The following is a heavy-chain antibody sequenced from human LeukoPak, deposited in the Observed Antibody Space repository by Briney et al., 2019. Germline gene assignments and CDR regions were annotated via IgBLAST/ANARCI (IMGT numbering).Heavy chain of an antibody. CDR1: GYTFTGYY. CDR3: ATDHEVAVAGFVY. J-gene: IGHJ4*02. V-gene: IGHV1-2*02. CDR2: INPNSGGT. D-gene: IGHD6-19*01. Sequence: ASVKVSCKASGYTFTGYYMHWVRQAPGQGLEWMGWINPNSGGTIYAQKFQGRVTMTEDTSTDTAYMELSSLRSEDTAVYYCATDHEVAVAGFVYWGQGTLVTVSS.